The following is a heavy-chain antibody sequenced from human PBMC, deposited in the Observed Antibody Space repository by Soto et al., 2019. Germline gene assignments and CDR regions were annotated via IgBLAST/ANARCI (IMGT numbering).Heavy chain of an antibody. CDR2: IIPIFGTA. J-gene: IGHJ6*02. CDR1: GGTFSSYA. D-gene: IGHD6-19*01. V-gene: IGHV1-69*01. CDR3: ARDTSSGWPQRSPDYYYYGMDV. Sequence: QVQLVQSGAEVKKPGSSVKVSCKASGGTFSSYAISWVRQAPGQGLEWMGGIIPIFGTANYAQKLQGRVTITADESMSTAYMELSSLRSEDTAVYYCARDTSSGWPQRSPDYYYYGMDVWGQGTTVTVSS.